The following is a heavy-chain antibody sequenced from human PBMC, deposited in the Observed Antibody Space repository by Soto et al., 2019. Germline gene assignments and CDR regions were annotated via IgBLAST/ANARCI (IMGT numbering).Heavy chain of an antibody. CDR2: ISYDGSNK. CDR1: GFTFSSYA. V-gene: IGHV3-30-3*01. J-gene: IGHJ4*02. CDR3: ARDTPRLNYYFDY. Sequence: QVQLVESGGGVVQPGRSLRLSCAASGFTFSSYAMHWVRQAPGKGLEWVAVISYDGSNKYYADSVKGRFTISRDNSKNTLYLQMNSLRAEDTAVYYCARDTPRLNYYFDYWGQGTLVTVSS.